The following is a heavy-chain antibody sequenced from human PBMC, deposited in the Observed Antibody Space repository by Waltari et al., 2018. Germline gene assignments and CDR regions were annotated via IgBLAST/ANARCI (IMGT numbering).Heavy chain of an antibody. CDR1: GGSISSGGYY. CDR3: AHRQSKTGLVDY. J-gene: IGHJ4*02. CDR2: IYWNDDK. V-gene: IGHV2-5*08. Sequence: QESGPGLVKPSQTLSLTCTVSGGSISSGGYYWSWIRQHPGKGLEWLALIYWNDDKRYSPSLKSRLTITKDTSKNQVVLTMTNMDPVDTATYYCAHRQSKTGLVDYWGQGTLVTVSS. D-gene: IGHD3-10*01.